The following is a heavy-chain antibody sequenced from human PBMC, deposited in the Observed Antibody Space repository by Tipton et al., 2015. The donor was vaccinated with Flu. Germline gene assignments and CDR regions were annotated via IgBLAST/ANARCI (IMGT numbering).Heavy chain of an antibody. Sequence: QLVQSGAEVKPSETLSLICAVSDYSISSGYYWGWIRQPPGKGLEWIGCISHSGRTYYNPSLKSRVTISVDTAKNQFSQRLSSVTAADTAVYYCARSTYYYGSGSSDYWGQGTLVTVSS. CDR2: ISHSGRT. D-gene: IGHD3-10*01. J-gene: IGHJ4*02. V-gene: IGHV4-38-2*01. CDR1: DYSISSGYY. CDR3: ARSTYYYGSGSSDY.